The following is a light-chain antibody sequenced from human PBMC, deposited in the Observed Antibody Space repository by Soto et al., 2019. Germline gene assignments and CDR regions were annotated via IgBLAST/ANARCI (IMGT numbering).Light chain of an antibody. CDR3: ISYTSSSTVI. CDR1: SSDVGGYNY. J-gene: IGLJ2*01. Sequence: QSAPTQPASVSGSPGQSITISCTGTSSDVGGYNYVSWYQQHPGKAPKLIIYDVSYRPSGVSSRFSGSKSGNTASLTISGLQAEDEADYYCISYTSSSTVIFGGGTKVTVL. CDR2: DVS. V-gene: IGLV2-14*01.